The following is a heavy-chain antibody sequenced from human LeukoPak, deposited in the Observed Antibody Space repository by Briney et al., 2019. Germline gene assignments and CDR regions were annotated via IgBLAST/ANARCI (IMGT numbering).Heavy chain of an antibody. D-gene: IGHD2-2*01. CDR2: IKQDGSEK. CDR3: ASMSLSVVPAAMRGVFDY. Sequence: GGSLRLSCAASGFTFSSYWMSWVRQAPGKGLEWVANIKQDGSEKYYVDSVKGRFTISRDNAKNSLYLQMNSLRAEDTAVYYCASMSLSVVPAAMRGVFDYWGQGTLVTVSS. CDR1: GFTFSSYW. J-gene: IGHJ4*02. V-gene: IGHV3-7*01.